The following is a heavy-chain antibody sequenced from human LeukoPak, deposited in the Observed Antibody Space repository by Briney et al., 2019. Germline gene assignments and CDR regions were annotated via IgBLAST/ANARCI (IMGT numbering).Heavy chain of an antibody. Sequence: PGGSLRLSCAASGFTFDDYTMHWVRQAPGRGLEWVSLISWDGTSTYYVDSVKGRFTISRDNSKNSLYLQMNSLRTEDTALYYCAKESQPTVVTSPFEYWGQGTLVTVSS. CDR1: GFTFDDYT. J-gene: IGHJ4*02. V-gene: IGHV3-43*01. CDR3: AKESQPTVVTSPFEY. CDR2: ISWDGTST. D-gene: IGHD4-23*01.